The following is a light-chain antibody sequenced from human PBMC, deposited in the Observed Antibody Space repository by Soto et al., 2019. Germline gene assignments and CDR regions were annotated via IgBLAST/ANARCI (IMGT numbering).Light chain of an antibody. CDR1: QIISSW. CDR3: QQYNSYSAT. CDR2: KAS. Sequence: DIQITQSPSTLSASVRDRVTITCRASQIISSWLAWYQQKPGKAPKLLIYKASSLESGVPSRFSGSGSGTEFTLTISSLQPDDFATYYCQQYNSYSATFGQGTKVDI. V-gene: IGKV1-5*03. J-gene: IGKJ1*01.